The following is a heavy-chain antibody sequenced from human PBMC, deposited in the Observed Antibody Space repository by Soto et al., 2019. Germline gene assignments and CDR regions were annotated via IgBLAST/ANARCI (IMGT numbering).Heavy chain of an antibody. Sequence: SGGSLRLSCVASGFTFSSNWMSWVRQAPGKGLEWVANIKQDGSEKYYVDSVKGRFTISRDNAKNSLYLQMNSLRAEDTAVYFCARVRPFGEDYWGPGTLVTVSS. CDR2: IKQDGSEK. V-gene: IGHV3-7*01. J-gene: IGHJ4*02. CDR3: ARVRPFGEDY. CDR1: GFTFSSNW. D-gene: IGHD3-10*01.